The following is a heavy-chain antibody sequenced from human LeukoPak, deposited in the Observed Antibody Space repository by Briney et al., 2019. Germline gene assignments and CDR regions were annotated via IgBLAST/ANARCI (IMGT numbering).Heavy chain of an antibody. CDR2: INPSGGST. V-gene: IGHV1-46*01. CDR1: GYTFTSYY. D-gene: IGHD4-23*01. Sequence: GASVKVSCKASGYTFTSYYMHWVRQAPGQGLEWMGIINPSGGSTSYAQKFQGRVTMTRDTSTSTVYMELSSLRSEDTAVYYCASAPHDYGGKRGSYYFDYWGQGTLVTVSS. J-gene: IGHJ4*02. CDR3: ASAPHDYGGKRGSYYFDY.